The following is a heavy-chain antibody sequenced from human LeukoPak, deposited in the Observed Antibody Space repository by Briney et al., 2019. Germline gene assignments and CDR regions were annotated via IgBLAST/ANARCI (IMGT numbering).Heavy chain of an antibody. CDR3: ARGRYSSGWYGTVRRPDNWFDP. CDR1: GGSFSGYY. V-gene: IGHV4-34*01. J-gene: IGHJ5*02. CDR2: INHSGST. D-gene: IGHD6-19*01. Sequence: SETLSLTCAVYGGSFSGYYWSWIRQPPGKGLEWIGEINHSGSTNYNPSLKSRVTISVDTSKNQFSLKLSSVTAADTAVYHCARGRYSSGWYGTVRRPDNWFDPWGQGTLVTVSS.